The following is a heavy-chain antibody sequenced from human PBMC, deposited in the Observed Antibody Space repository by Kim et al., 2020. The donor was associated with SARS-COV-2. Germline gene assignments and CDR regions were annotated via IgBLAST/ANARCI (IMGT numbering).Heavy chain of an antibody. V-gene: IGHV3-7*01. J-gene: IGHJ4*02. D-gene: IGHD3-9*01. CDR2: IKQDGSEK. CDR1: GFTFSSYW. Sequence: GGSLRLSCAASGFTFSSYWMSWVRQAPGKGLEWVANIKQDGSEKYYVDSVKGRFTISRDNAKNSLYLQMNSLRAEDTAVYYCARGWRYFGYYFDYWGQGTLVTVSS. CDR3: ARGWRYFGYYFDY.